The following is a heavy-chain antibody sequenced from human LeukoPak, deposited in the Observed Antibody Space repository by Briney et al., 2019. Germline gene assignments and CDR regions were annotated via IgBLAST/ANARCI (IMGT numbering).Heavy chain of an antibody. CDR2: IRSKAYGGTT. D-gene: IGHD3-9*01. Sequence: GGSLRLSCAASGFTFNNVWMNWVRQAPGKGLEWVGFIRSKAYGGTTEYAASVKGRFTISRDDSKSIAYLQMNSLKTEDTAVYYCTREGYDILTGEYQIDYWGQGTLVTVSS. J-gene: IGHJ4*02. V-gene: IGHV3-49*04. CDR3: TREGYDILTGEYQIDY. CDR1: GFTFNNVW.